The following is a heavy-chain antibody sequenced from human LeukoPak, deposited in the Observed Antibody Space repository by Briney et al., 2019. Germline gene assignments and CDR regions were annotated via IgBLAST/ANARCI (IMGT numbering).Heavy chain of an antibody. CDR3: ARQAAAGTDY. V-gene: IGHV4-59*08. CDR1: GGSISNYY. J-gene: IGHJ4*02. D-gene: IGHD6-13*01. Sequence: SETLSLTCTVSGGSISNYYWSWIRQSPGKGLEWIGYIYYTGNTNYNPSLESRVIISVDTSKNQFSLKLSSVTAADTAVYYCARQAAAGTDYWGQGTLVTVSS. CDR2: IYYTGNT.